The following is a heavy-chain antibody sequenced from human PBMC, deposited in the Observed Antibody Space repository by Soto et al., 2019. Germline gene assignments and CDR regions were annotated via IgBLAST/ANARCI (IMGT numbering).Heavy chain of an antibody. D-gene: IGHD6-19*01. J-gene: IGHJ5*02. CDR1: GFTFSSYA. CDR2: ISSNWDIT. V-gene: IGHV3-64*04. CDR3: AREAVAEERRFDP. Sequence: GGSLRLSCSASGFTFSSYAMHWVRQAPGKGLEYVSGISSNWDITYYADSVKGRFTISRDNSKNSLYLQMSSLRAEDTAVYYCAREAVAEERRFDPWGQGTLVTVSS.